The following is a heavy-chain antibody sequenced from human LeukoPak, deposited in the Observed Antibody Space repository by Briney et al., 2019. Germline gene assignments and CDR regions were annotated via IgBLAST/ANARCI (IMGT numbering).Heavy chain of an antibody. CDR3: ARTMGRNYYGSGSYPHYFDY. CDR2: INHSGST. V-gene: IGHV4-34*01. CDR1: GGSFSGYY. D-gene: IGHD3-10*01. J-gene: IGHJ4*02. Sequence: SETLSLTCAVYGGSFSGYYWSWIRQPPGKGLEWIGEINHSGSTNYNPSLKSRVTISVDTSKNQFSLKLSSVTAADTAVYYCARTMGRNYYGSGSYPHYFDYWGQGTLVTVSS.